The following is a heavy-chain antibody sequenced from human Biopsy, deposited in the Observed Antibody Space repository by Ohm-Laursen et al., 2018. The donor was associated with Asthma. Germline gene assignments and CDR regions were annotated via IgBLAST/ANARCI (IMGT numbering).Heavy chain of an antibody. D-gene: IGHD2-15*01. CDR2: IHYSGST. CDR3: AGFCSGGNCPDH. CDR1: GVSIRSYY. J-gene: IGHJ4*02. V-gene: IGHV4-59*07. Sequence: PSDTLSLTCTVSGVSIRSYYWTWIRQPPGKGLEWIGNIHYSGSTYSNPSLKSRVTISVDTSKKQISLRLSSVIAADTAVYYCAGFCSGGNCPDHWGQGALVTVSS.